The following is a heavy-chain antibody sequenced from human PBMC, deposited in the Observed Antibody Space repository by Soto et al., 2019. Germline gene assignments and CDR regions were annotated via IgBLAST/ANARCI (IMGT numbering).Heavy chain of an antibody. D-gene: IGHD1-26*01. CDR1: GYTFRYDD. Sequence: GSSVQTSCKAPGYTFRYDDIIWVRQATGQGLEWMGWMNPNSGNTGYAQKFQGRITMTRNTSISTAYMELSSLRSEDTAVYYWVRGGRYYYSGIDVWGQGTTETV. J-gene: IGHJ6*02. CDR2: MNPNSGNT. V-gene: IGHV1-8*01. CDR3: VRGGRYYYSGIDV.